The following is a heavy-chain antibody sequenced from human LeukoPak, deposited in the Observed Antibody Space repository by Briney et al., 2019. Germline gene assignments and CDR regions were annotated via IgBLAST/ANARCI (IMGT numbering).Heavy chain of an antibody. CDR2: TFYRSKWNN. CDR3: ARGYYGMDV. Sequence: SQTLSLTCAISGDSVSSNTVAWNWVRQSPSRGLEWLGRTFYRSKWNNEYAFSVKSRITINPDTSKNQFSLQLDSVTPEDTAMYYCARGYYGMDVWGQGTTVTVSS. J-gene: IGHJ6*02. V-gene: IGHV6-1*01. CDR1: GDSVSSNTVA.